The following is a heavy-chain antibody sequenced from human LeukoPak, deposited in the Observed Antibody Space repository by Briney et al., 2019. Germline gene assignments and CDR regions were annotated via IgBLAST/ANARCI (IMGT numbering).Heavy chain of an antibody. CDR2: IIPIFGTA. Sequence: ASVKVSCKASGGTFSSYAISWVRQAPGQGLEWMGGIIPIFGTANYAQKFQGRATITTDESTSTAYMELSSLRSEDTAVYYCARTSVAGFHFDYWGQGTLVTVSS. V-gene: IGHV1-69*05. J-gene: IGHJ4*02. D-gene: IGHD6-19*01. CDR3: ARTSVAGFHFDY. CDR1: GGTFSSYA.